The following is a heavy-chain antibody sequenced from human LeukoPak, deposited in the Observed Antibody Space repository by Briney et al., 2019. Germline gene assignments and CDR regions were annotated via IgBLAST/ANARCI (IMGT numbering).Heavy chain of an antibody. Sequence: EASVKVSCKASGGTFSSYAISWVRQATGQGLEWMGRIIPIFGIANYAQKFQGRVTITADKSTSTAYMELSSLRSEDTAVYYCARHTLLVPAATDNWFDPWGQGTLVTVSS. CDR2: IIPIFGIA. J-gene: IGHJ5*02. D-gene: IGHD2-2*01. V-gene: IGHV1-69*04. CDR3: ARHTLLVPAATDNWFDP. CDR1: GGTFSSYA.